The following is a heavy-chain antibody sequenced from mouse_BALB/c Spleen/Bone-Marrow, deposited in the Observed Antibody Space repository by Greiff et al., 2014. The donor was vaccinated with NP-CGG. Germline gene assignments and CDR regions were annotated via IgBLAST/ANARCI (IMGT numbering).Heavy chain of an antibody. V-gene: IGHV1-66*01. CDR2: IFPGSGNT. J-gene: IGHJ4*01. D-gene: IGHD4-1*01. CDR3: ARWGGYWGDYYATDD. CDR1: GYSFTSYY. Sequence: QVQLQQPGPELVKPGASVKISCKASGYSFTSYYIHWVKQRPGQGLEWIGWIFPGSGNTKYNEKFKGKATLTADTSSSTAYMQLNSLTSEDSAVYFCARWGGYWGDYYATDDWGQGTSVTVSS.